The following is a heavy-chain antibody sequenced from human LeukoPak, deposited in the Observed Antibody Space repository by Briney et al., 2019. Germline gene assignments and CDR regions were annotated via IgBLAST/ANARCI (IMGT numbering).Heavy chain of an antibody. CDR1: EFTVSSHH. Sequence: GGSLRLSCAVSEFTVSSHHMSWVRQAPGKGLEWVSAISHSGGSTYYADPVKGRFTISRDNSKNTLYLQMNSLRAEDTAVYYCSKDSVGVAGPDYWGQGTLVTVSS. CDR2: ISHSGGST. V-gene: IGHV3-23*01. J-gene: IGHJ4*02. D-gene: IGHD6-19*01. CDR3: SKDSVGVAGPDY.